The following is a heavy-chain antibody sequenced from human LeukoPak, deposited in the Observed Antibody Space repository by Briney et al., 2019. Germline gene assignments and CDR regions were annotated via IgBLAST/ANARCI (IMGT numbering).Heavy chain of an antibody. Sequence: GGALRLSCAASGFPFSSYGMPRVRQAPAKGVEWVALIGYDGTKKFYAASVKGRFTTSRDNSRNTLYLQINSLRVDDTAVYYCANTSFQAWGQGTLVTVSS. V-gene: IGHV3-30*02. D-gene: IGHD2/OR15-2a*01. CDR2: IGYDGTKK. J-gene: IGHJ5*02. CDR1: GFPFSSYG. CDR3: ANTSFQA.